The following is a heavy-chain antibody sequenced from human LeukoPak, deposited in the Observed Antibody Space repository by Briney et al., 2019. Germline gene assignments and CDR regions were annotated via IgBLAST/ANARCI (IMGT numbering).Heavy chain of an antibody. V-gene: IGHV3-9*01. CDR3: AKQSAGSAAWYSLHYDF. CDR2: ISWNSGSI. CDR1: GFTFDDYA. J-gene: IGHJ4*02. Sequence: GGSLRLSCAASGFTFDDYAMHWVRQAPGKGLEWVSGISWNSGSIGYADSVEGRFTISRDNSKDTLYLQMNGLRAEDTAVYFCAKQSAGSAAWYSLHYDFWGQGTLVTVSS. D-gene: IGHD6-13*01.